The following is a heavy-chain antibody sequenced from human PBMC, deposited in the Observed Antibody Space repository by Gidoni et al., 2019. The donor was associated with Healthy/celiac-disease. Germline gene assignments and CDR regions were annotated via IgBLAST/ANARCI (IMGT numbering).Heavy chain of an antibody. CDR3: AKDRGLRRHYYFDY. V-gene: IGHV3-23*01. Sequence: EVQLLESGGGLVQPGGSLRLSCAASGFTFSSYARSWVRQAPGKGLEWVSAIRGSGGSTYYADSVKGRFTISRDNSKNTLYLQMNSLRAEDTAVYYCAKDRGLRRHYYFDYWGQGTLVTVSS. D-gene: IGHD4-17*01. CDR1: GFTFSSYA. CDR2: IRGSGGST. J-gene: IGHJ4*02.